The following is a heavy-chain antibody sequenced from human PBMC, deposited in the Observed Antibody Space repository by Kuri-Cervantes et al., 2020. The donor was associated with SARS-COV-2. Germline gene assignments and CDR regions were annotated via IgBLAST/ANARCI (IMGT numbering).Heavy chain of an antibody. Sequence: ASVKVSCKASGYTFTSYGISWVRQAPGQGLEWMGGIVPIFGSANYAQKFQGRVTMTTDTSTSTAYMELRSLRSDDTAVYYCARGGNSSSSPRKGYYYMDVWGKGTTVIVSS. CDR1: GYTFTSYG. J-gene: IGHJ6*03. D-gene: IGHD6-6*01. V-gene: IGHV1-18*01. CDR3: ARGGNSSSSPRKGYYYMDV. CDR2: IVPIFGSA.